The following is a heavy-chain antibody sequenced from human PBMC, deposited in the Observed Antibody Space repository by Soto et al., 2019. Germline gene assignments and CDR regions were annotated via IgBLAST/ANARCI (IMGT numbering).Heavy chain of an antibody. V-gene: IGHV1-3*01. CDR1: GYTFTIYA. J-gene: IGHJ5*02. CDR3: ARGYCSGGSCSWFDP. CDR2: INAGNGNT. Sequence: GASVKVSCTASGYTFTIYAMHWVRQAPGQRLEWMGWINAGNGNTKYSQKFQGRVTITRDTSASTAYMELSSLRSEDTAVYYCARGYCSGGSCSWFDPWGQGTLVTVSS. D-gene: IGHD2-15*01.